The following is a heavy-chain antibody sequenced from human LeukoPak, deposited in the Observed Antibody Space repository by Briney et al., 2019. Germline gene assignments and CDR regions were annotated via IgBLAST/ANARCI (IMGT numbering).Heavy chain of an antibody. CDR1: GFTFRIYG. CDR3: ANGGTGNFVWYFDY. V-gene: IGHV3-30*02. J-gene: IGHJ4*02. Sequence: PGGSLRLSCVASGFTFRIYGVHWVRQAPGKGLEWVAFMHYDGTHEYSADSVKGRFTISRDNSKNTVYLQMNRLRPEDTAVYYCANGGTGNFVWYFDYWGQGTLVTVSS. D-gene: IGHD3/OR15-3a*01. CDR2: MHYDGTHE.